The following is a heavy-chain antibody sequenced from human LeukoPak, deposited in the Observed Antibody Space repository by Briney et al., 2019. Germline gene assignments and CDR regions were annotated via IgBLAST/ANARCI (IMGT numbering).Heavy chain of an antibody. V-gene: IGHV1-46*01. CDR2: INPSGGST. D-gene: IGHD4-11*01. Sequence: ASVKVSCKASGYTFTSYYTHWVRQAPGQGLEWMGIINPSGGSTSYGQKFQGRVTMTRDTSTSTVYMELSSLRSEDTAVYYCAREFRPTTVTTFGGHYYYYGMDVWGQGTTVTVSS. CDR1: GYTFTSYY. CDR3: AREFRPTTVTTFGGHYYYYGMDV. J-gene: IGHJ6*02.